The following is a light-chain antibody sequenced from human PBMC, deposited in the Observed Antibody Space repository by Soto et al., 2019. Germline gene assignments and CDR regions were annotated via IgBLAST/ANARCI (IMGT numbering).Light chain of an antibody. CDR2: DAS. V-gene: IGKV3D-15*01. Sequence: EIVLTQSPATLSLSPGERATLSCRASQSIGLAIAWYQHKPGQAPRLLIFDASQRATGIPARFRGSGSGTEFTLTISSLQSEEFAVYYCQQYNDWPRTFGQGTKVDIK. J-gene: IGKJ1*01. CDR1: QSIGLA. CDR3: QQYNDWPRT.